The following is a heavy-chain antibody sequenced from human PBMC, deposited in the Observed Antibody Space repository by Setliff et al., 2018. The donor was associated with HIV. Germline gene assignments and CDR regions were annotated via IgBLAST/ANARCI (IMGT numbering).Heavy chain of an antibody. V-gene: IGHV5-51*01. Sequence: GESLKISCKASGYRFTNYCIGWVRQMPGKGLEWMGIIYPGDSDTRYSPSFQGQVTISADKSISTAYLQWSSLKASDTAMYYCARRRLAYDSWSYRGNWFFDLWGRGTLVTVSS. CDR2: IYPGDSDT. CDR3: ARRRLAYDSWSYRGNWFFDL. J-gene: IGHJ2*01. CDR1: GYRFTNYC. D-gene: IGHD3-10*01.